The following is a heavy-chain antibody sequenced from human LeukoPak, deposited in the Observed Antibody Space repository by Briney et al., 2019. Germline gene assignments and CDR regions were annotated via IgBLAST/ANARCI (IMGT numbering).Heavy chain of an antibody. CDR2: IRSNTDGGTT. CDR1: GFTFSSYW. CDR3: ATKRLSAYDYRRFAY. J-gene: IGHJ4*02. D-gene: IGHD3-16*01. V-gene: IGHV3-15*05. Sequence: GGSLRLSCAASGFTFSSYWMSWVRQAPGKGLEWVGRIRSNTDGGTTDYAAPVKGRFTISRDDSKNTLYLQMNSLTTEDTAVYYCATKRLSAYDYRRFAYWGQGILVTVSS.